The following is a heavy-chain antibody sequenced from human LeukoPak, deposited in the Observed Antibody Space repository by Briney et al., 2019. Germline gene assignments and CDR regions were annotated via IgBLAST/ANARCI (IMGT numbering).Heavy chain of an antibody. CDR3: ARHNGGPQNWFDP. CDR2: IYYRGST. J-gene: IGHJ5*02. CDR1: GGSISSSNYY. Sequence: PSETLSLTCTVSGGSISSSNYYWGWIRQPPGKGLEWIGSIYYRGSTYYNPSLKSRVTISVDTSKNQFSLKLSSVTAADTAVYYCARHNGGPQNWFDPWGQGTLVTVSS. V-gene: IGHV4-39*01.